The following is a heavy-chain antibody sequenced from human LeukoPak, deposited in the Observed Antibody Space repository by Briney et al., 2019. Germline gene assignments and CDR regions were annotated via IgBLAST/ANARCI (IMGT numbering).Heavy chain of an antibody. Sequence: PSETLSLTCTVSGGSISSYYWSWIRQPPGKGLEWIGYIYYSGSTNYNPSLKSRVTISVDTSKNQFSLKLSSVTAADTAVYYCARLRDSSGYYPFDYRGQGTLVTVSS. CDR2: IYYSGST. D-gene: IGHD3-22*01. CDR1: GGSISSYY. J-gene: IGHJ4*02. V-gene: IGHV4-59*01. CDR3: ARLRDSSGYYPFDY.